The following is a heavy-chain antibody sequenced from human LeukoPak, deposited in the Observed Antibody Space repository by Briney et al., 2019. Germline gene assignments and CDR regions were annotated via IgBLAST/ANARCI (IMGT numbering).Heavy chain of an antibody. CDR2: INHSGST. CDR3: ARGDEQGYCSGGSCFPFDY. CDR1: GGSFSGYY. D-gene: IGHD2-15*01. V-gene: IGHV4-34*01. Sequence: SETLSLTCAVYGGSFSGYYWSWIRQPPGKGLEWIGEINHSGSTNYNPPLKSRVTISVDTSKNQFSLKLSSVTAADTAVYYCARGDEQGYCSGGSCFPFDYWGQGTLVTVSS. J-gene: IGHJ4*02.